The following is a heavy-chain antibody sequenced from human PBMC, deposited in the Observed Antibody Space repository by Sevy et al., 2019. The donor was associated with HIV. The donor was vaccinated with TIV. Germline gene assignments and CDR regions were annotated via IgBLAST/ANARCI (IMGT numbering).Heavy chain of an antibody. CDR1: GFTFNKYS. J-gene: IGHJ4*02. CDR3: AREGCTRPHDF. CDR2: LSFGCGQI. Sequence: WGSLRLSCVASGFTFNKYSMSWVRQAPGKGLERVSTLSFGCGQINYADSVKGRFTISRDDSKNTLYLQMNSLRAEDTAVYYCAREGCTRPHDFWGQGTLVTVSS. D-gene: IGHD2-8*01. V-gene: IGHV3-23*01.